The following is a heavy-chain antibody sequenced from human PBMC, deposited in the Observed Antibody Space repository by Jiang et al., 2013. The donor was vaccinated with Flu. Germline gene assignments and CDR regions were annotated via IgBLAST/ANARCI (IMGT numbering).Heavy chain of an antibody. J-gene: IGHJ4*02. V-gene: IGHV7-4-1*02. CDR3: ARGGRDTYYYEAD. Sequence: YTFTSYAMNWVRQAPGQGLEWMGWINTNTGNPTYAQGFTGRFVFSLDTSVSTAYLQISSLKAEDTAVYYCARGGRDTYYYEADWGQGTLVTVSS. CDR1: YTFTSYA. CDR2: INTNTGNP. D-gene: IGHD3-22*01.